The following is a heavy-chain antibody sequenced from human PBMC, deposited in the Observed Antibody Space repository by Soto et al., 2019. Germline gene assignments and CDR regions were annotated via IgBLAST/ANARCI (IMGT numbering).Heavy chain of an antibody. CDR3: AREGVWFGVLPTHPYYYYYGMDV. CDR1: GYTFTSYA. J-gene: IGHJ6*02. D-gene: IGHD3-10*01. V-gene: IGHV1-3*01. Sequence: ASVKVSCKASGYTFTSYAMHWVRQAPGQRLEWMGWINAGNGNTKYSQKFQGRVTITRDTSTSTAYMELSSLRSEDTAVYYCAREGVWFGVLPTHPYYYYYGMDVWGQGTTVTVSS. CDR2: INAGNGNT.